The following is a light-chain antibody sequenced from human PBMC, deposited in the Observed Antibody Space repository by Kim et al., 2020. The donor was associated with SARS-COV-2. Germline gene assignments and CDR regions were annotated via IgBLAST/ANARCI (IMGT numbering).Light chain of an antibody. CDR2: RNN. CDR1: SSNIGSSY. J-gene: IGLJ1*01. V-gene: IGLV1-47*01. Sequence: GQRVTISWSGSSSNIGSSYVYWYQQLPGTAPKLLIYRNNQRPSGVPDRFSGSKSGTSASLAISGLRSEDEADYYCAAWDDSLSGQVFGTGTKVTVL. CDR3: AAWDDSLSGQV.